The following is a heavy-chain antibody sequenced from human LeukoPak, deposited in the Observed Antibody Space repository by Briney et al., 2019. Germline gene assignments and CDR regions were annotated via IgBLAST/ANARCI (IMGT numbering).Heavy chain of an antibody. CDR3: ARDRSISY. J-gene: IGHJ4*02. D-gene: IGHD3-3*01. Sequence: HPGGSLRLSCAASGFTFSSYAMSWVRQAPGKGPEWVSYISGSGATIYYADSVKGRFTISRDNAKNSLYLQMNSLRAEDTAVYYCARDRSISYWGQGTLVTVSS. V-gene: IGHV3-48*04. CDR2: ISGSGATI. CDR1: GFTFSSYA.